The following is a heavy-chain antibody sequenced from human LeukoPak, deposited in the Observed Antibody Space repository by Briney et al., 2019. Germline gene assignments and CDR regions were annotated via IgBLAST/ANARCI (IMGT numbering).Heavy chain of an antibody. V-gene: IGHV1-2*02. D-gene: IGHD2-2*01. CDR1: GYTFTGYY. J-gene: IGHJ6*02. Sequence: ASVKVSCKASGYTFTGYYMHWVRQAPGQGLEWMGWINPNSGGTNYAQKFQGRVTMTRGTSISTAYMELSRLRSDDTAVYYCASPGYCSSTSCNYYGMDVWGQGTTVTVSS. CDR3: ASPGYCSSTSCNYYGMDV. CDR2: INPNSGGT.